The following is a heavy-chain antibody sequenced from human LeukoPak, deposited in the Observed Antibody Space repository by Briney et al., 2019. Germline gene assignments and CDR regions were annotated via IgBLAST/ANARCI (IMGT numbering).Heavy chain of an antibody. J-gene: IGHJ4*02. CDR2: IYADGTT. V-gene: IGHV3-53*01. CDR1: GFTVRYNS. CDR3: ARAQLASGTDY. Sequence: PGGSLRLSCAASGFTVRYNSMTWVRQPPGKGLEWVSTIYADGTTYYAHTIKGRFTISRDNSKHTLALKMNSLRAQETAVYYCARAQLASGTDYWGQGTLVTVSS. D-gene: IGHD3-3*02.